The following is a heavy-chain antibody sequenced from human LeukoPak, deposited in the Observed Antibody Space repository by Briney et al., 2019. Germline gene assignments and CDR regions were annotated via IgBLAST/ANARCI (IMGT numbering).Heavy chain of an antibody. J-gene: IGHJ4*02. CDR3: ARLGYCSGGSCSPGLDY. CDR2: IYYSGST. Sequence: GYIYYSGSTNYNPSLKSRVTISVDTSKNQFSLKLSSVTAADTAVYYCARLGYCSGGSCSPGLDYWGQGTLVTVSS. V-gene: IGHV4-61*07. D-gene: IGHD2-15*01.